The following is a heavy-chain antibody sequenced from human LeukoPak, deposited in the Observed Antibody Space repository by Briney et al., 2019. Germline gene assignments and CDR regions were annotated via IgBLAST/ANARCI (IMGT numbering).Heavy chain of an antibody. J-gene: IGHJ4*02. D-gene: IGHD3-10*01. Sequence: GGSLRLSCAASGFTFSSYGMHWVRQAPGKGLEWVAVIWYDGSNKYYADSVKGRFTISRDNSKNTLYLQMNSLRAEDTAVYYCARDSTGTDGPGSFIDYWGQGTLVTVSS. CDR2: IWYDGSNK. CDR1: GFTFSSYG. CDR3: ARDSTGTDGPGSFIDY. V-gene: IGHV3-33*01.